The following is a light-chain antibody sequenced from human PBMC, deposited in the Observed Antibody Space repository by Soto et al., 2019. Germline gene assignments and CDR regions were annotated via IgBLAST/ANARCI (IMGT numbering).Light chain of an antibody. CDR1: SSNIGAGYD. CDR2: GNS. V-gene: IGLV1-40*01. J-gene: IGLJ1*01. CDR3: QSYDSSLSGYDV. Sequence: QSALTQPPSVSGAPGQRVTISCTGSSSNIGAGYDVHWYQQLPGTAPKLLIYGNSNRPSGVPDRFSGSKSGTPASLAITGLQAEDEADYYCQSYDSSLSGYDVFGTGKKGSVL.